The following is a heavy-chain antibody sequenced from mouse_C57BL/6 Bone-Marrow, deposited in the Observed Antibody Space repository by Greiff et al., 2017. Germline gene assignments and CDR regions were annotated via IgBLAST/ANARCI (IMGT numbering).Heavy chain of an antibody. Sequence: VQLQQSGAELARPGASVKLSCKASGYTFTSYGISWVKQRTGQGLEWIGEIYPRSGNTYYNEKFKGKATLTADKSSSTAYMELRSLTSEDSAVYFCALGITTVVADYAMDYWGQGTSVTVA. J-gene: IGHJ4*01. D-gene: IGHD1-1*01. CDR1: GYTFTSYG. CDR3: ALGITTVVADYAMDY. CDR2: IYPRSGNT. V-gene: IGHV1-81*01.